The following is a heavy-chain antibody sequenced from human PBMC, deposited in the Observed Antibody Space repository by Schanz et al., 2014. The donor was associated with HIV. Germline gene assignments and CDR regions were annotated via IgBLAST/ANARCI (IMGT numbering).Heavy chain of an antibody. CDR1: GFDFITYG. CDR3: ARGVPAHSSGWYLDY. V-gene: IGHV3-30*03. CDR2: ISYDGSNK. Sequence: QMQLVESGGAVVRPGGSLRLSCAASGFDFITYGMHWVRQAPGKGLEWVAGISYDGSNKYYADSVKGRFTISRDSFNNTLYLQMNGLRAEDTAVYYCARGVPAHSSGWYLDYWGQGTLVIVSS. D-gene: IGHD6-19*01. J-gene: IGHJ4*02.